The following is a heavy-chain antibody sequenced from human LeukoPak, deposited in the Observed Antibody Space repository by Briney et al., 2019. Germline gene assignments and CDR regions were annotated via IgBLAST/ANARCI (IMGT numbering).Heavy chain of an antibody. J-gene: IGHJ5*02. Sequence: SQTLSLTCAVSGGSISSGGYSWSWIRQPPGKGLEWIGYIYYSGSTYYNPSLKSRVIISVDTSKNQFSLKLSSVTAADTAVYYCARATVTTKKFDPWGQGTLVTVSS. CDR3: ARATVTTKKFDP. V-gene: IGHV4-30-4*07. CDR1: GGSISSGGYS. CDR2: IYYSGST. D-gene: IGHD4-17*01.